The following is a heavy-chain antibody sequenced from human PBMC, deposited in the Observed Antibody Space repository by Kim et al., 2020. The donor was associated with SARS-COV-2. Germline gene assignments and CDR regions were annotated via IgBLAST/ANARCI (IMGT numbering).Heavy chain of an antibody. V-gene: IGHV4-34*01. Sequence: SETLSLTCAVYGGSFSGYYWSWIRQPPGKGLEGIGEINHSGRTNYNPSLKSRVTISVDTSKNQFSLKLTSVTAADAALYFCARRLSNTSGWGSHYCDLWG. D-gene: IGHD3-10*01. J-gene: IGHJ2*01. CDR2: INHSGRT. CDR3: ARRLSNTSGWGSHYCDL. CDR1: GGSFSGYY.